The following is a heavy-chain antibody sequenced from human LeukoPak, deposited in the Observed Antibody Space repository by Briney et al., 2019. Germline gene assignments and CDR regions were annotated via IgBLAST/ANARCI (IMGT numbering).Heavy chain of an antibody. CDR2: IYYSGST. J-gene: IGHJ3*02. D-gene: IGHD2-2*01. V-gene: IGHV4-30-4*01. CDR1: GGSISSGDYY. CDR3: ASNPRYCSSTSCYLNAFDI. Sequence: PQTLSLTCTVSGGSISSGDYYWSWIRQPPGKGLEWIGYIYYSGSTYYNPSLKSRVTISVDTSKNQFSLKLSSVTAADTAVYYCASNPRYCSSTSCYLNAFDIWGQGTMVTVSS.